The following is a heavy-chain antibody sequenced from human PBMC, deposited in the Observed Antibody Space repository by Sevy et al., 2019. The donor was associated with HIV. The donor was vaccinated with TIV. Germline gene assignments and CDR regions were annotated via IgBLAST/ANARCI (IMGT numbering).Heavy chain of an antibody. CDR2: IYSDGST. CDR3: ARGKSGYGYGLDY. Sequence: GGSLRLSCAASGFPVSSNYMSWVRQAPGKGLEWVSVIYSDGSTNHADSVKGGFTISRDNTKNTLHRQMNSLRVEDTAEYYCARGKSGYGYGLDYWGQGTLVTVSS. V-gene: IGHV3-66*01. CDR1: GFPVSSNY. J-gene: IGHJ4*02. D-gene: IGHD5-18*01.